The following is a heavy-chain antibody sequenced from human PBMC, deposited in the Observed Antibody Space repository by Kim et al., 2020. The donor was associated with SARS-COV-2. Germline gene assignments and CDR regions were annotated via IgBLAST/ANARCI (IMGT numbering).Heavy chain of an antibody. Sequence: GESLKISCKGSGYSFTSYWIGWVRQMPGKGLEWMGIIYPGDSDTRYSPSFQGQVTISADKSISTAYLQWSSLKASDTAMYYCARSNIYGFGVFDSSGAIAGPVFFDYWGQGTLVTVSS. CDR1: GYSFTSYW. CDR3: ARSNIYGFGVFDSSGAIAGPVFFDY. J-gene: IGHJ4*02. CDR2: IYPGDSDT. D-gene: IGHD3-10*01. V-gene: IGHV5-51*01.